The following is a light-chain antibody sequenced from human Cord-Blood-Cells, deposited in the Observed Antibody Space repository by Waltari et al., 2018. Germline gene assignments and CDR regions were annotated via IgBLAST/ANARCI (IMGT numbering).Light chain of an antibody. Sequence: QSALTQPASVSGSPGQSITISCTGTSSDVGGYNYVSWYQQHPGKAPKLMIYEVSNRPSGVSNRFSGSKSGNTASLTISGLQAEDEADYYCSSYTSSITRDVVFGGGTKLTVL. CDR3: SSYTSSITRDVV. J-gene: IGLJ2*01. V-gene: IGLV2-14*01. CDR2: EVS. CDR1: SSDVGGYNY.